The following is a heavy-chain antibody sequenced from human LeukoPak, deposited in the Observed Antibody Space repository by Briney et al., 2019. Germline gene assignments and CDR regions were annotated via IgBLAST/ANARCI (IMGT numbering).Heavy chain of an antibody. CDR1: GGSISSYY. J-gene: IGHJ4*02. D-gene: IGHD4-23*01. Sequence: PSETLCLTCAVSGGSISSYYWSWIRQPPGKGLEWIGYIYYSGSTNYNPSLKSRVTISVDTSKNQFSLKLSSVTAADTAVYYCARVQAYGGKGYFDYWGQGTLVTVSS. CDR2: IYYSGST. CDR3: ARVQAYGGKGYFDY. V-gene: IGHV4-59*01.